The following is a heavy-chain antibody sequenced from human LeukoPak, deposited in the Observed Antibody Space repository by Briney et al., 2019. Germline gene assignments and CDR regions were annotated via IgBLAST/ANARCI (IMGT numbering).Heavy chain of an antibody. CDR1: GFTHNAW. CDR2: VKSKTDGGTT. CDR3: TTATFHYDAFDI. V-gene: IGHV3-15*01. D-gene: IGHD2/OR15-2a*01. Sequence: GRSLRLSCAASGFTHNAWMNWVRQAPGKGLEWVGRVKSKTDGGTTDYAAPVKGRFTISRDDSKNTLYLQMNSLKTEDTAVYYCTTATFHYDAFDIWGQGTMVTVSS. J-gene: IGHJ3*02.